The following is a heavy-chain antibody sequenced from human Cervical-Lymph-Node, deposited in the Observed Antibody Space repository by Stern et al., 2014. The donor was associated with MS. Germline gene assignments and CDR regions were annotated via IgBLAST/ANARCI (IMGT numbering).Heavy chain of an antibody. V-gene: IGHV3-48*01. CDR3: AGRRYDFWSGYFDY. D-gene: IGHD3-3*01. Sequence: EVQLVESGGGLVQPGGSLRLSCAASGFTFSSYSMNWVRQAPGKGLEWVSYISSSSSTIYYADSVKGRFTISRDNAKNSLYLQMNSLRAEDTAVYYCAGRRYDFWSGYFDYWGQGTLVTVSS. CDR1: GFTFSSYS. J-gene: IGHJ4*02. CDR2: ISSSSSTI.